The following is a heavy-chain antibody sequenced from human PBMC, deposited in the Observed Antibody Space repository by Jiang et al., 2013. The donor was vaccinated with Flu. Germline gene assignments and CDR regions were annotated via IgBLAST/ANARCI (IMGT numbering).Heavy chain of an antibody. Sequence: GAEVKKPGSSVKVSCEASGGTFDSYAISWVRQAPGQGLEWMGRIIPTLGVTHYAQNFQDRVTISADKSTGAGYMEVSSLRPEDTAVYYCAKETIEMPTTDLVFNYHGMDVWGKGPRSLSP. D-gene: IGHD5-24*01. CDR2: IIPTLGVT. CDR3: AKETIEMPTTDLVFNYHGMDV. CDR1: GGTFDSYA. V-gene: IGHV1-69*04. J-gene: IGHJ6*04.